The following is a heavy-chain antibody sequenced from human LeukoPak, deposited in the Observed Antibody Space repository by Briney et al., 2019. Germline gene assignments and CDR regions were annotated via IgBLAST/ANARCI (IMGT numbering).Heavy chain of an antibody. CDR2: IYYSGST. D-gene: IGHD2-2*01. CDR3: AGIVVVPAATEHYFDY. Sequence: KPSETLSLTCTVSGGSISSYYWSRIRQPPGKGLEWIGYIYYSGSTNYNPSLKSRVTISVDTSKNQFSLKLSSVTAADTAVYYCAGIVVVPAATEHYFDYWGQGTLVTVSS. V-gene: IGHV4-59*01. J-gene: IGHJ4*02. CDR1: GGSISSYY.